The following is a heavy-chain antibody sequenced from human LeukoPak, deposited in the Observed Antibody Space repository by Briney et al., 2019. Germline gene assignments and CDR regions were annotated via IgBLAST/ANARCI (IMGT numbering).Heavy chain of an antibody. V-gene: IGHV1-69*05. CDR3: AREIAAAGTMGWFDP. J-gene: IGHJ5*02. CDR1: GGTFSSYA. Sequence: SVKVSCKASGGTFSSYAISWVRQAPGQGLEWVGRIIPIFGTANYAQKFQGRVTITTDESTSTAYMELSSLRSEDTAVYYCAREIAAAGTMGWFDPWGQGTLVTVSS. CDR2: IIPIFGTA. D-gene: IGHD6-13*01.